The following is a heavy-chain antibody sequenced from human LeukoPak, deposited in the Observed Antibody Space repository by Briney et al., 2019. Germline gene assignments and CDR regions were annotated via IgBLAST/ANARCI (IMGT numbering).Heavy chain of an antibody. V-gene: IGHV3-33*01. CDR1: GFTFSSYG. CDR2: IWYDGSNK. CDR3: ARDSSYVWGSYRRHAFDI. J-gene: IGHJ3*02. Sequence: PGRSLRLSCAASGFTFSSYGMHWVRQAPGKGLEWVAVIWYDGSNKYYADSVKGRFTISRDNSKNTLYLQMNSLRAEDTAVYYCARDSSYVWGSYRRHAFDIWGQGTMVTVSS. D-gene: IGHD3-16*02.